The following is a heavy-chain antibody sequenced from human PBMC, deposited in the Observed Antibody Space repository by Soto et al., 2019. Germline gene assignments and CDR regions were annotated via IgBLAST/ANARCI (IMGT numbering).Heavy chain of an antibody. CDR2: IIPIFGTA. CDR3: AREGEGICSSTSCRNANYYYYGMDV. D-gene: IGHD2-2*01. Sequence: QVQLVQSGAEVKKPGSSVKVSCKASGGTFSSYAISWVRQAPGQGLEWMGGIIPIFGTANYAQKFQGRVTITADESKSTAYMELSSLRSEDTAVYYCAREGEGICSSTSCRNANYYYYGMDVWGQGTTVTVSS. V-gene: IGHV1-69*01. J-gene: IGHJ6*02. CDR1: GGTFSSYA.